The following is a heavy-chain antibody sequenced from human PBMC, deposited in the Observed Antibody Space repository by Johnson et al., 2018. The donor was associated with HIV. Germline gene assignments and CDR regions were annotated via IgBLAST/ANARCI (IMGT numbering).Heavy chain of an antibody. CDR3: AKNSAAFDI. CDR2: IKQDGSEK. CDR1: GFTFSTYW. Sequence: VQLVESGGGLVQPGGSLRLSCAASGFTFSTYWMSWIRQAPGQGLEWVANIKQDGSEKYYVDSVKGRFTISRDNPKNSLYLQMNSLRAEDTAVYYCAKNSAAFDIWGQGTMVTVSS. J-gene: IGHJ3*02. V-gene: IGHV3-7*05. D-gene: IGHD2/OR15-2a*01.